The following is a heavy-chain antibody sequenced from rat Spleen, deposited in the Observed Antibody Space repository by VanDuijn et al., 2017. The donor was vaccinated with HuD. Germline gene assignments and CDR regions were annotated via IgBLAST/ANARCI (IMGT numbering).Heavy chain of an antibody. J-gene: IGHJ2*01. D-gene: IGHD1-1*01. CDR3: ARSYYSGPWYFDY. CDR2: ISGGGST. V-gene: IGHV2S8*01. CDR1: GFSLITNG. Sequence: QVQLKESGPGLVQPSQTLSLTCTVSGFSLITNGVSWVRQPPGKGLEWIAAISGGGSTYYNSVLKSRLSISRDTSKSQVFLKMNSLQTEDTAMYFCARSYYSGPWYFDYWGQGVMVTVSS.